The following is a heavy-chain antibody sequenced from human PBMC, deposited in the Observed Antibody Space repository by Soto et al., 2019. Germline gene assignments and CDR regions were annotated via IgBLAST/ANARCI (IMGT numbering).Heavy chain of an antibody. CDR3: VSYYGSGSYPLH. CDR1: RGSIRSSNW. J-gene: IGHJ4*02. Sequence: SETLCLTCAVARGSIRSSNWWSWVRQPPGKGLEWIGEIYHSGSTNYNPSLKSRVTISVDKSKNQFSLKLSSVTAADTAVYYCVSYYGSGSYPLHWGQGTLVTVSS. V-gene: IGHV4-4*02. CDR2: IYHSGST. D-gene: IGHD3-10*01.